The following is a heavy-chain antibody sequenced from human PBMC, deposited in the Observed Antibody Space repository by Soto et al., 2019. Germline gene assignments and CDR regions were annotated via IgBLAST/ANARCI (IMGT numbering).Heavy chain of an antibody. J-gene: IGHJ6*02. D-gene: IGHD6-6*01. V-gene: IGHV4-38-2*01. CDR2: IYHSGST. CDR1: GYSISSGYY. Sequence: SETLSLTCAVSGYSISSGYYWGWIRQPPGKGLEWIGSIYHSGSTNYNPSLKSRVTISVDTSKNQFSLKLSSVTAADTAVYYCARGRFSSSSLWGYYYGMDVWGQGTTVTVSS. CDR3: ARGRFSSSSLWGYYYGMDV.